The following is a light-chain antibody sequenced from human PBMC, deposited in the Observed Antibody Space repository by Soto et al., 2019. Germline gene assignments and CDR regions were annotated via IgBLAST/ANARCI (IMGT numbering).Light chain of an antibody. CDR3: QQYGSAPPT. CDR2: GAS. Sequence: EIVLTQSPGTLSLSPGERATLSCRASQSVSSSYLAWYQQKPGQAPRLLIYGASSRATGIPDRFSGSGFGTDLTLTISRLEPEDFAVYYWQQYGSAPPTFGQGTTVEIK. CDR1: QSVSSSY. J-gene: IGKJ1*01. V-gene: IGKV3-20*01.